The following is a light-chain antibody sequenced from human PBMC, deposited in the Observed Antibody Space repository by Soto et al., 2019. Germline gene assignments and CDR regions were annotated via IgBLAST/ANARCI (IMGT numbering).Light chain of an antibody. CDR3: QQYKSYPLT. Sequence: DIQMTQSPSSLSAFVGDRVTITCRASQGISKSLAWFQQKPGKAPKSLIDAASSLHSGVPSRLSGTGSGTEFTLTISSLQPEDFATYYCQQYKSYPLTFGGGNKVEL. CDR2: AAS. V-gene: IGKV1-16*01. CDR1: QGISKS. J-gene: IGKJ4*01.